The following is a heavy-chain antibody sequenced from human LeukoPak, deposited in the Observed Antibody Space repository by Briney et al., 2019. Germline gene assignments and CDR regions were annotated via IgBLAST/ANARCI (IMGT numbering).Heavy chain of an antibody. V-gene: IGHV3-53*01. CDR1: GFTVSNSY. Sequence: PGGSQRLSCAASGFTVSNSYMSWVRQTPGKGLEWISVIYGEGSGGSAYYAESMKGRFTISRDNSKNTVYLQMNSLRAEDTAVYFCARVRFVEFFDYWGQGTLVTVSS. CDR2: IYGEGSGGSA. D-gene: IGHD3-3*01. CDR3: ARVRFVEFFDY. J-gene: IGHJ4*02.